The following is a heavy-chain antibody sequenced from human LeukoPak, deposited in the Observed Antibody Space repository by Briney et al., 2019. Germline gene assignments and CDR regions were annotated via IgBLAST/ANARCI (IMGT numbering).Heavy chain of an antibody. D-gene: IGHD4-17*01. V-gene: IGHV1-18*01. J-gene: IGHJ4*02. CDR2: ISGYNGNT. CDR1: GYTFTNHG. Sequence: ASVKVSCKTSGYTFTNHGISWVRQAPGQGLEWVGWISGYNGNTNYVQKFRGRVTMTTDTSTSTAYMELRSLSSDDTAVYYCARDLSLGRHDDGEPFDYWGQGTLVTVSS. CDR3: ARDLSLGRHDDGEPFDY.